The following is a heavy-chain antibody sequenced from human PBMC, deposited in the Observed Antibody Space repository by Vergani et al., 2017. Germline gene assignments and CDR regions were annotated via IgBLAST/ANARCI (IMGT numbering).Heavy chain of an antibody. CDR1: GFTFSSYS. Sequence: EVQLVESGGGLVKPGGSLRLSCAASGFTFSSYSMNWVRQAPGKGLEWVSSISSSSSYIYYADSVKGRFTISRDNAKNSLYLQMHSLRAEDTAVYYCARGITMVRGVTAAWGQGTLVTVSS. CDR3: ARGITMVRGVTAA. J-gene: IGHJ5*02. D-gene: IGHD3-10*01. V-gene: IGHV3-21*01. CDR2: ISSSSSYI.